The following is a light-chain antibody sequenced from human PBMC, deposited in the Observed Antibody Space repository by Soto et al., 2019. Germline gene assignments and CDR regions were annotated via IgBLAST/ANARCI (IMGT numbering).Light chain of an antibody. CDR2: GAS. J-gene: IGKJ5*01. CDR3: QQYNGWPIT. V-gene: IGKV3-15*01. CDR1: QSVSSN. Sequence: EIVMTQSPATLSVSPGERATLSCRASQSVSSNLAWYQQKPGQAPRPLIYGASTRATGFPARFSGSGSGTEFTLTISSLQSEDFAVYYCQQYNGWPITFGQGTRLEIK.